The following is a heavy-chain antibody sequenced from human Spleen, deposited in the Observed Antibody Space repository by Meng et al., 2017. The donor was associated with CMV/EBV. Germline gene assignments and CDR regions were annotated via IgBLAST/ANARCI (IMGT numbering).Heavy chain of an antibody. D-gene: IGHD6-6*01. CDR1: GFTFSRSA. J-gene: IGHJ4*02. CDR3: AKDGRSSSSPDYFDS. CDR2: ISGSGSST. V-gene: IGHV3-23*01. Sequence: SGFTFSRSAMSWVRQAPGKGLEWVSAISGSGSSTYYADSVKGRFTISRDNSNNTVYLQMNSLRAEDTAIYFCAKDGRSSSSPDYFDSWGQGTLVTVSS.